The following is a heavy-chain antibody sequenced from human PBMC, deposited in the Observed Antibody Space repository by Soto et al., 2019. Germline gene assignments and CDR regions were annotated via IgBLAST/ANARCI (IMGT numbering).Heavy chain of an antibody. Sequence: SETLSLTCTVSGDSISSSTYYWGWIRQPPGKGLEWIGNIYYSGITYYNPSLKSRVAISVDTSKNQFSLKLSSVTAADTAVYYCARTLDPWGQGTLVTVSS. J-gene: IGHJ5*02. CDR1: GDSISSSTYY. CDR3: ARTLDP. CDR2: IYYSGIT. V-gene: IGHV4-39*07.